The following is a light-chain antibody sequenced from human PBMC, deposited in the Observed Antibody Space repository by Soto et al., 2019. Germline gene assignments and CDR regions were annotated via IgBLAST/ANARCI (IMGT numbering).Light chain of an antibody. J-gene: IGKJ1*01. Sequence: IQMTQSPSTLSASLGDRVTTTCRASQSLDRDYLAWYQQKPGKAPKLLIYRASTLESGVPARFTGGGSGTAFTLTISSLEPDDFATYYCHQYDSYPRTFGQGTKVDIK. CDR3: HQYDSYPRT. CDR2: RAS. CDR1: QSLDRDY. V-gene: IGKV1-5*03.